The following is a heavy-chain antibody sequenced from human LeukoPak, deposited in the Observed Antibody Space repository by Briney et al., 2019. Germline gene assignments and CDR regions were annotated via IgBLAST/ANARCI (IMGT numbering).Heavy chain of an antibody. Sequence: GESLKISCKSSGYSFTNYWIAWVRQMPGKGLEWMAIVYPRDSDTRYSPSFQGQVTVSADKSINTAYLQWSSLKASDTAMYYCTRPDSTGFYTDWGLGTLVTVSS. V-gene: IGHV5-51*01. CDR2: VYPRDSDT. CDR1: GYSFTNYW. CDR3: TRPDSTGFYTD. D-gene: IGHD3-22*01. J-gene: IGHJ4*02.